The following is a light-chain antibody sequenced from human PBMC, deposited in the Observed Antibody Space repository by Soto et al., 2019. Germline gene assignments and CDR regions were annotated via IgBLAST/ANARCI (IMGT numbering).Light chain of an antibody. CDR1: QSVSGW. V-gene: IGKV1-5*01. CDR2: DAS. Sequence: LQMTQSPSTLSGSVVDRVTSTCLASQSVSGWLAWYQQKPGEAPKLLIYDASALPRGVPSRFSGSGSGTDFTLTISCLQSEDFATYYCQQYYSYPWTFGQGTKVDIK. CDR3: QQYYSYPWT. J-gene: IGKJ1*01.